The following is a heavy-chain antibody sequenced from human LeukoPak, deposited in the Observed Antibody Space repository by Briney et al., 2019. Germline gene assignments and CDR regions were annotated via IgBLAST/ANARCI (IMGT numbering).Heavy chain of an antibody. CDR2: IYYSGST. V-gene: IGHV4-39*07. Sequence: SETLSLTCTVSGGSISSSSYYWGWIRQPPGKGLEWIGSIYYSGSTYYNPSLKSRVTISVDTSKNQLSLKLNSLTAADTAVYYCAGGSKWLAFDYWGQGTLVTVSS. CDR1: GGSISSSSYY. J-gene: IGHJ4*02. D-gene: IGHD6-19*01. CDR3: AGGSKWLAFDY.